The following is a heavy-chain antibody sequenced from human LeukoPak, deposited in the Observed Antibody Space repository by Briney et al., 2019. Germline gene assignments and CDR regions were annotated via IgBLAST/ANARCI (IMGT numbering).Heavy chain of an antibody. CDR3: ARADPGNY. CDR1: GYTFTSYD. D-gene: IGHD1-14*01. Sequence: SVKVSCKASGYTFTSYDINWVRQATGQGLEWMGRIIPILGIANYAQKFQGRVTITADKSTSTAYMELSSLRSEDTAVYYCARADPGNYWGQGTLVTVSS. V-gene: IGHV1-69*04. CDR2: IIPILGIA. J-gene: IGHJ4*02.